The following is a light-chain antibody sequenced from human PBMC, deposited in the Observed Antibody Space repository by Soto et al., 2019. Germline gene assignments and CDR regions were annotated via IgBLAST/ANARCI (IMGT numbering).Light chain of an antibody. CDR2: GAS. V-gene: IGKV1-12*01. CDR3: QQGYTSAIT. Sequence: DIQMTQSPSSVSASAGDRVTITCRASQGISSWLAWYQQKPGKAPKLLIYGASSLESGVPSRFSGSGSGTDFTLTVNSLQPEDFATYYCQQGYTSAITFGQGTRLEIK. CDR1: QGISSW. J-gene: IGKJ5*01.